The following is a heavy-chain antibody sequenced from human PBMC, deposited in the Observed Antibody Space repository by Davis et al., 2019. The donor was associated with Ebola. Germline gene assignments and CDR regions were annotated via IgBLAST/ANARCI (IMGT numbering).Heavy chain of an antibody. Sequence: MPSETLSLTCTLFGGSVSSGSYYWSWIRQPPGKGLEWIGYFYYSGSTNYNPSLKSRVTISVDTSKNQFPLKLSSVTAADTAVYYCARYNWNFGGFDPWGQGTLVIVSS. D-gene: IGHD1-20*01. CDR3: ARYNWNFGGFDP. J-gene: IGHJ5*02. V-gene: IGHV4-61*01. CDR1: GGSVSSGSYY. CDR2: FYYSGST.